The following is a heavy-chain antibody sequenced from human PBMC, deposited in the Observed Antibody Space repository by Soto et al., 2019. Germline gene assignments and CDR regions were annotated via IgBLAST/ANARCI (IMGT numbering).Heavy chain of an antibody. Sequence: SETLSLTCTVSGGSISSGGYYWSWIRQHPGKGLEWIGYIYYSGSTYYNPSLKSRVTISVDTSKNQFSLKLSSVTAADTAVYYSARVDYGDRLYYFDYWGQGTLVTVSS. CDR1: GGSISSGGYY. V-gene: IGHV4-31*03. CDR3: ARVDYGDRLYYFDY. D-gene: IGHD4-17*01. J-gene: IGHJ4*02. CDR2: IYYSGST.